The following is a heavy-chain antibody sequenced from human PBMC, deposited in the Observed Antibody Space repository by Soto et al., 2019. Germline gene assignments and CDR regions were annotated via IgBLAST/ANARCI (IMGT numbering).Heavy chain of an antibody. CDR3: ARGLSRRARTGIAAAGNPPDI. D-gene: IGHD6-13*01. CDR2: INHSGST. CDR1: GGSFSGYY. J-gene: IGHJ3*02. Sequence: QVQLQQWGAGLLKPSETLSLTCAVYGGSFSGYYWSWIRQPPGKGLEWIGEINHSGSTNYNPSLKSRVTISVDTYKNQFSLKLSAVTAADTAVYYCARGLSRRARTGIAAAGNPPDIWGQGTMVTVSS. V-gene: IGHV4-34*01.